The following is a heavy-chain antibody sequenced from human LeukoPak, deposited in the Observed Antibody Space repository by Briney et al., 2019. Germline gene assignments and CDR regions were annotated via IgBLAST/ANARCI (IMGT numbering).Heavy chain of an antibody. Sequence: PGGSLRLSCAASGFTFSNAWMSWVRQAPGKGLEWVASIVEDGSQKYYVDSVKGRFTISRDNAKNSLYLQMNSLEAEDTAVYYCARDVIGGDTLDSWGQGTLVTVSS. CDR3: ARDVIGGDTLDS. J-gene: IGHJ4*02. CDR1: GFTFSNAW. D-gene: IGHD2-21*02. CDR2: IVEDGSQK. V-gene: IGHV3-7*01.